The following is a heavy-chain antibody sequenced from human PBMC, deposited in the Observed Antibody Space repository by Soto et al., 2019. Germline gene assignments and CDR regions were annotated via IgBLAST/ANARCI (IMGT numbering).Heavy chain of an antibody. D-gene: IGHD3-16*01. CDR1: GFSLSTSGVG. V-gene: IGHV2-5*02. CDR2: IYWDDDK. J-gene: IGHJ4*02. Sequence: QITLKESGPTLVKPTQTLTLTCTFSGFSLSTSGVGVGWIRQPPGKALEWLALIYWDDDKRYSPSLKSRLTITKDTSQTQVVLTRTNRDPVDTATYYCPHSALYMITFGGVGVTGYDYWGQGTLVTVSS. CDR3: PHSALYMITFGGVGVTGYDY.